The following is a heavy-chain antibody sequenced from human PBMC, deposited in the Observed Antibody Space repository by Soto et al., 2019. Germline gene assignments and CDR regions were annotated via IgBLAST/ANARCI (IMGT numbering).Heavy chain of an antibody. D-gene: IGHD3-10*01. CDR2: INVYNGNT. CDR3: VRGEGSWSYYNQYYWYDP. J-gene: IGHJ5*02. Sequence: HVKLVQAGGEVKNPGASVKVSCKASGYTFTNYGISWVRQAPGQGLEWMGWINVYNGNTKYAQKVQGRVTMTTATSTSTAYMERRILRSDDTAVYYCVRGEGSWSYYNQYYWYDPCGHGTLATVSS. CDR1: GYTFTNYG. V-gene: IGHV1-18*01.